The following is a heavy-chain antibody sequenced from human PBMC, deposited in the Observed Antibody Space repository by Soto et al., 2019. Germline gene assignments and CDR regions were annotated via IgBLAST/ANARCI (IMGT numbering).Heavy chain of an antibody. CDR2: IYDRGNT. D-gene: IGHD1-20*01. Sequence: WIWIRQPPGKGLEWIGYIYDRGNTNYNPSLQSRVTISVDTSKNQFSLHLSSVTDADTAVYYCAGSRITATRSDYWGQGTLVTVSS. J-gene: IGHJ4*02. V-gene: IGHV4-59*08. CDR3: AGSRITATRSDY.